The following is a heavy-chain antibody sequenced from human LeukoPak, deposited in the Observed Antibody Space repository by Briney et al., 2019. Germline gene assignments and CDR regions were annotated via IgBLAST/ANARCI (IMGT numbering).Heavy chain of an antibody. CDR3: AKDRYGSGSYYNFDY. D-gene: IGHD3-10*01. CDR1: GFTFSSYG. V-gene: IGHV3-30*02. Sequence: GGSLRLSCAASGFTFSSYGMHWVRQAPGEGLEWVAFIRYDGSNKYYADSVKGRFTISRDNSKNTLYLQMNSLRAEDTAVYYCAKDRYGSGSYYNFDYWGQGTLVTVSS. CDR2: IRYDGSNK. J-gene: IGHJ4*02.